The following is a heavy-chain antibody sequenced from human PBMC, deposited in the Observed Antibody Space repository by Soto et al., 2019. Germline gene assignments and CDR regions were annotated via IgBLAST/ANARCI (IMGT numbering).Heavy chain of an antibody. CDR1: GFVFSSYG. CDR2: IWYDGSNK. Sequence: QVQLVESGGGVVQPGRSLRLSCAASGFVFSSYGMHWVRQAPGKGLEWVAVIWYDGSNKYYADSVKGRFTISRDNSKNTLFLQMNSLRAEDTAVYYCAGHVDADYWGQGTLVTVSS. V-gene: IGHV3-33*01. CDR3: AGHVDADY. J-gene: IGHJ4*02. D-gene: IGHD5-12*01.